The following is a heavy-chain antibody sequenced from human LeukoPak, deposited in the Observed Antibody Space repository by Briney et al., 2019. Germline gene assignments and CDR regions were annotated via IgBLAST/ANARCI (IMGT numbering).Heavy chain of an antibody. CDR1: GFTFSSYA. CDR3: AKDDKGADFWSGYCFYY. Sequence: GGSLRLSCGASGFTFSSYAMSWVRQAPGKGLEWVSAISGSGGIKYYADSVKGRFTISRDNFKNTLYLQMNSLRAEDTAVYYCAKDDKGADFWSGYCFYYWGQGTLVPVSS. CDR2: ISGSGGIK. V-gene: IGHV3-23*01. D-gene: IGHD3-3*01. J-gene: IGHJ4*02.